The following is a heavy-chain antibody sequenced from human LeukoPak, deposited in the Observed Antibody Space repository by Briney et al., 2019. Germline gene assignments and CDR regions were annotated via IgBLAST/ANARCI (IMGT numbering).Heavy chain of an antibody. CDR3: SRELRYSYGQYYFDY. D-gene: IGHD5-18*01. V-gene: IGHV3-49*03. J-gene: IGHJ4*02. CDR1: GFTFGDYT. Sequence: GRSLRLSCTASGFTFGDYTMSWFRQAPGKGLEGVGFIRSKGYSETTEYAASVKGRFTISRDDSKSIAYLQMNSLKTEDTAVYYCSRELRYSYGQYYFDYWGQGTLVTVSS. CDR2: IRSKGYSETT.